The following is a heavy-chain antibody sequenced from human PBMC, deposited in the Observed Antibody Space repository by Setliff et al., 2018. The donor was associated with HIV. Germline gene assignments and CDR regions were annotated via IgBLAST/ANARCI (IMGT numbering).Heavy chain of an antibody. D-gene: IGHD5-18*01. J-gene: IGHJ4*02. Sequence: GGSLRLSCEASGFPFSAYAFSWVRQAPGKGLEWVSTSGNGGIIVYTDSVKGRFTMSRDNSKNTVSLQMTNLEPGDTAMYYCAKGGYGGAYYVAGYWGQGTLVTVSS. CDR3: AKGGYGGAYYVAGY. CDR2: TSGNGGII. CDR1: GFPFSAYA. V-gene: IGHV3-23*01.